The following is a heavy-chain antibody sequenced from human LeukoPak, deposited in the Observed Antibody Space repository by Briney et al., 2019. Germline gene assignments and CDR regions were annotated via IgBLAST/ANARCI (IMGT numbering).Heavy chain of an antibody. CDR3: ARGSHASDLS. Sequence: SQTLSLTCAISGDSVSSNSAAWNWIRQSPSRGLEWLGKTYYRSRWYNDYAVSVKSRITINPATSKNQFSLQLNSVPPEDTAVYYCARGSHASDLSWGQGTLVIVSS. CDR1: GDSVSSNSAA. V-gene: IGHV6-1*01. D-gene: IGHD2-21*02. J-gene: IGHJ4*02. CDR2: TYYRSRWYN.